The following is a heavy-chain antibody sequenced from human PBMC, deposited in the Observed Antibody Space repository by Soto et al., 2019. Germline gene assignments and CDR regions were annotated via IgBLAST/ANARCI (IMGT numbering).Heavy chain of an antibody. Sequence: QVQLVESGGGVVQPRRSLRLSCAASGFTFSSYGMHWVRQAPGKGLEWVAVISYDGSNKYYADSVKGRFTISRDNSKNTLYLQMNSLRAEDTAVYYCAKDQYYYDSSGYYQLHYYYGMDVWGQGTTVTVSS. J-gene: IGHJ6*02. CDR1: GFTFSSYG. CDR3: AKDQYYYDSSGYYQLHYYYGMDV. CDR2: ISYDGSNK. V-gene: IGHV3-30*18. D-gene: IGHD3-22*01.